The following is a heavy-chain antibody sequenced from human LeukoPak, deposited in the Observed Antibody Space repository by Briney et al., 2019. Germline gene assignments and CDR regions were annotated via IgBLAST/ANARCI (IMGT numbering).Heavy chain of an antibody. CDR1: GYTFTSYA. J-gene: IGHJ6*04. CDR2: INAGNGNT. Sequence: GASVKVSCKASGYTFTSYAMHWERQAPGQRLEWMGWINAGNGNTKYSQKFQGRVTITRDTSASTAYMELSSLRSEDTAVYHCAREIVVVPAATSKYYGMDVWGKGTTVTVSS. CDR3: AREIVVVPAATSKYYGMDV. D-gene: IGHD2-2*01. V-gene: IGHV1-3*01.